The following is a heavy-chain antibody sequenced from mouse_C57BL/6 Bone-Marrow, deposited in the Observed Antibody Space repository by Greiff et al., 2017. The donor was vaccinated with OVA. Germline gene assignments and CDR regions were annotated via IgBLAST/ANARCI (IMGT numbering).Heavy chain of an antibody. CDR2: ISNGGGST. CDR3: ARQSTWFAY. CDR1: GFTFSDYY. V-gene: IGHV5-12*01. Sequence: EVKLVESGGGLVQPGGSLKLSCAASGFTFSDYYMYWVRQTPEKRLEWVAYISNGGGSTYYPDTVKGRFTISRDNAKNTLYLQMSRLKSEDSAMYYCARQSTWFAYWGQGTLVTVSA. J-gene: IGHJ3*01. D-gene: IGHD5-1*01.